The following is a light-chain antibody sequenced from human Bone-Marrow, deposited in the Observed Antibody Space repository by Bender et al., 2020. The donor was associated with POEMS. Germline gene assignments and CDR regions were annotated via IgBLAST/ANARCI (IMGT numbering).Light chain of an antibody. V-gene: IGLV1-40*01. Sequence: QPVLTQPPSVSGAPGQRVTISCTGSSSNIGAGYVVHWYQQLPGTAPKLLIYGNINRPSGVPDRFSGSKSGTSASLAITGLQAEDEGDYYCQSYDNSLGGWVFGGGTKLTVL. J-gene: IGLJ3*02. CDR1: SSNIGAGYV. CDR3: QSYDNSLGGWV. CDR2: GNI.